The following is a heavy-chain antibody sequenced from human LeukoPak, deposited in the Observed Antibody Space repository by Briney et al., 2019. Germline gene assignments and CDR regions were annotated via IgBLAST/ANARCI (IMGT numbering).Heavy chain of an antibody. J-gene: IGHJ4*02. CDR1: GFTFSSYG. Sequence: GGSLRLSCVASGFTFSSYGMHWVRQAPGKGLEWVAVIWYDGSNKYYADSVKGRFTISRDNSKNTLYLQMNSLRAEDTAVYYCARGLIAAAGTVYFDYWGQGTLVTVSS. CDR3: ARGLIAAAGTVYFDY. D-gene: IGHD6-13*01. V-gene: IGHV3-33*01. CDR2: IWYDGSNK.